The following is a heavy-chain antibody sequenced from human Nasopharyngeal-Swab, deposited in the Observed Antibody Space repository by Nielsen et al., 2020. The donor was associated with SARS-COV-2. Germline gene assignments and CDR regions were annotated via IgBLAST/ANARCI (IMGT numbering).Heavy chain of an antibody. D-gene: IGHD2-15*01. J-gene: IGHJ3*02. CDR2: IDPTGDK. CDR1: GFTFSSFE. Sequence: GESLKISCAASGFTFSSFEMHWVRQVSGKGLEWVSAIDPTGDKYYPDSVKGRFTISRENAKNSLFLQINSLRVEDTAMCYCARGDGIYCGGGNCYAVDPFEIWGQGTMVTVSS. CDR3: ARGDGIYCGGGNCYAVDPFEI. V-gene: IGHV3-13*01.